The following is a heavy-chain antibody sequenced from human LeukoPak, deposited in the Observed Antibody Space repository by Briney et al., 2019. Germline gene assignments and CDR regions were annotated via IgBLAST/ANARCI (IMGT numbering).Heavy chain of an antibody. CDR1: GFTFSGSA. J-gene: IGHJ4*02. D-gene: IGHD2-2*01. V-gene: IGHV3-73*01. Sequence: PGGSLKLSCAASGFTFSGSAMHWVRQASGKGRAWVGRIRSKANSYATAYAASVKGRFTISRDDSKNTAYLQMNSLKTEDTAVYYCTTVVPAAKNGLGDYWGQGTLVTVSS. CDR2: IRSKANSYAT. CDR3: TTVVPAAKNGLGDY.